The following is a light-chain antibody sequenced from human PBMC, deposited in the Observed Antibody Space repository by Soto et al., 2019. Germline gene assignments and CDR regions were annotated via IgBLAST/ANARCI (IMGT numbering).Light chain of an antibody. CDR3: QQYGSSPGFT. CDR2: GAS. Sequence: EIVLTQSPGTQSLSPGERATLSCRASQSVSSSYLAWYQQKPGQAPRLLIYGASSRATGIPDRFSGSGSGTDFNLTISRLEPEDFAVYYCQQYGSSPGFTFGPGTKVDIK. J-gene: IGKJ3*01. V-gene: IGKV3-20*01. CDR1: QSVSSSY.